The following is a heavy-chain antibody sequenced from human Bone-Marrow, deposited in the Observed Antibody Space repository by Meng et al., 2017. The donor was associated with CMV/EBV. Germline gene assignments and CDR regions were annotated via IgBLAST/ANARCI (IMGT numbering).Heavy chain of an antibody. V-gene: IGHV3-48*04. D-gene: IGHD4-23*01. CDR3: ERGGPGVVRADFDC. Sequence: GGPLRLSCAASGFNFSNYDMHWVRQAPGKGPEWISYMTSCSSTTYYADSVKGRFTISRDNARNSLYLQMNILRAEDTAVYYCERGGPGVVRADFDCWGQGSLVTVSS. CDR1: GFNFSNYD. J-gene: IGHJ4*02. CDR2: MTSCSSTT.